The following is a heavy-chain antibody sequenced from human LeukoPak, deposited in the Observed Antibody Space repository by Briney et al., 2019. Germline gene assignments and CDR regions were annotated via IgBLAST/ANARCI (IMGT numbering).Heavy chain of an antibody. Sequence: ASVKVSCKASGYTFTGYYMHWVRQAPGQGLEWMGWINPNSGGTNYAQKFQGRVTMTRDTSISTAYMELSRLRSDDTAVYYCARGHTSGSYYYYYMDVWGKGTTVTVSS. D-gene: IGHD3-10*01. CDR2: INPNSGGT. J-gene: IGHJ6*03. V-gene: IGHV1-2*02. CDR3: ARGHTSGSYYYYYMDV. CDR1: GYTFTGYY.